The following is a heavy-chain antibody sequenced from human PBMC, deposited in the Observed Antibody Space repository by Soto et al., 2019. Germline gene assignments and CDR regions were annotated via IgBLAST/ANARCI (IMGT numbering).Heavy chain of an antibody. Sequence: SVKVSCKASGGTFSSYAISWVRQAPGQGLEWMGGIIPIFGTANYAQKFQGRVTITADESTSTAYMELSSLRSEDTAVYYCARSGYIVVSMDVWCQGTTVAASS. V-gene: IGHV1-69*13. J-gene: IGHJ6*02. CDR1: GGTFSSYA. CDR3: ARSGYIVVSMDV. CDR2: IIPIFGTA. D-gene: IGHD2-15*01.